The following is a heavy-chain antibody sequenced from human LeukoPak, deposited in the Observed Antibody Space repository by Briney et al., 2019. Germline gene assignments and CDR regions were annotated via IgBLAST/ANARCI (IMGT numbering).Heavy chain of an antibody. CDR2: IIPIFGTA. CDR1: RGTFSSYA. D-gene: IGHD3-22*01. V-gene: IGHV1-69*05. CDR3: ARYYYDSSGYYSNAFDI. Sequence: ASVKVSCKASRGTFSSYAISWVRQAPGQGLEWMGRIIPIFGTANYAQKFQGRVTITTDESTSTAYMELSSLRSEDTAAYYCARYYYDSSGYYSNAFDIWGQGTMVTVSS. J-gene: IGHJ3*02.